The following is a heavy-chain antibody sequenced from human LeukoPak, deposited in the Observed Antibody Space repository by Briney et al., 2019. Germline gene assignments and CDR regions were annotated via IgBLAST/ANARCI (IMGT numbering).Heavy chain of an antibody. V-gene: IGHV1-2*02. CDR3: ARGIPGFSLLGMVIY. Sequence: ASVKVSCKASGYNFPGYDIHWVRQAPGQGFEWMGWINPNNGDTNYAQKFQGRVTMTRDTSVSTAFMELSTLKSDDATVHYCARGIPGFSLLGMVIYGGQGPLLTVSS. CDR1: GYNFPGYD. J-gene: IGHJ4*02. D-gene: IGHD3-3*01. CDR2: INPNNGDT.